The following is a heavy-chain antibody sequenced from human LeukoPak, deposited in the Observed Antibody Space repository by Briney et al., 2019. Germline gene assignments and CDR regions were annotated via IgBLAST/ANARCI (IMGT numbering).Heavy chain of an antibody. CDR2: TRNKANSYST. D-gene: IGHD4-23*01. CDR3: ARGGMTTVVTTPDY. V-gene: IGHV3-72*01. J-gene: IGHJ4*02. CDR1: GFTFSDHY. Sequence: GGPLRLSCAASGFTFSDHYMDWVRQAPGKGLEWVGRTRNKANSYSTEYAASVRGRFTISRDDSKNSLYLQMNSLKTEDTAVYYCARGGMTTVVTTPDYWGQGTLVIVSS.